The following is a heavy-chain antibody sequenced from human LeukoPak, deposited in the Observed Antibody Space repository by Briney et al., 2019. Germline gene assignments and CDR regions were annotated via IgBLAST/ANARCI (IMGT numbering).Heavy chain of an antibody. J-gene: IGHJ5*01. CDR2: ISGSGGST. CDR3: ARRKYDSSGFDF. Sequence: GGSLRLSCAASGFTFSSYAMSWVRPAPGKGLEWVSAISGSGGSTYYADSVKGRFTISRDNSKDTLYLQMNSLRAEDTAIYFCARRKYDSSGFDFWGQETLVTVSS. CDR1: GFTFSSYA. V-gene: IGHV3-23*01. D-gene: IGHD3-22*01.